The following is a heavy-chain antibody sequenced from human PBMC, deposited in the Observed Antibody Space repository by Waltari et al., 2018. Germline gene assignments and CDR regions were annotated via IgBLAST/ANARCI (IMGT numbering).Heavy chain of an antibody. V-gene: IGHV3-30-3*01. CDR3: TRDEGFYYYYGLDV. CDR2: ISYDGTQK. Sequence: QLQLVESGGGVVPPGGSLSLSCAGSGFRFSAYALHWVRQSPGRGLEWVAVISYDGTQKYFADSVRGRFTISRDNSKNIFYLQMDSLRNDDTGVYYCTRDEGFYYYYGLDVWGQGTTVNVSS. CDR1: GFRFSAYA. J-gene: IGHJ6*02.